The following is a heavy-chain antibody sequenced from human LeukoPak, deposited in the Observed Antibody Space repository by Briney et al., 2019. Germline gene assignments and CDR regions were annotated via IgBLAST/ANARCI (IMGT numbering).Heavy chain of an antibody. CDR2: IIPILGIA. J-gene: IGHJ4*02. CDR1: GGTFSSYT. CDR3: ARDSVSMITFGGVIPRPFDY. Sequence: SVKVSCKASGGTFSSYTISWVRQAPGQGLEWMGRIIPILGIANYAQKLQGRVTMTTDTSTSTAYMELRSLRSDDTAEYYCARDSVSMITFGGVIPRPFDYWGQGTLVTVSS. D-gene: IGHD3-16*02. V-gene: IGHV1-69*04.